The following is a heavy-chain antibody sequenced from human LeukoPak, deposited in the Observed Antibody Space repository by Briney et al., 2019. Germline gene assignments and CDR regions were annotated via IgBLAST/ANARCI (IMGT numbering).Heavy chain of an antibody. D-gene: IGHD3-3*01. CDR3: ARQSEFLEWLYYFDS. CDR2: INPNSGGT. V-gene: IGHV1-2*02. CDR1: GYTFTGYY. J-gene: IGHJ4*02. Sequence: ASVKVSCKASGYTFTGYYMHWVRQAPGQGLEWMGWINPNSGGTNYAQKFQGRVTMTRDTSISTAYMELSRLRSEDTAVYYCARQSEFLEWLYYFDSWGQGTLVTVSS.